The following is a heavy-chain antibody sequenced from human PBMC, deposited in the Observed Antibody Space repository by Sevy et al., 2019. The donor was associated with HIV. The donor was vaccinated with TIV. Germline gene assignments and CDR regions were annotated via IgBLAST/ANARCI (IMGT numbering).Heavy chain of an antibody. J-gene: IGHJ4*02. CDR3: ARAFCTSGRCYSLAY. Sequence: ASVKVSCKVSGYTFSIYRITWVRQAPGKGLEWMGWISPHTGDTKFAENFQDRVTMSTDTSTATAYMELSSLRSDDTAVYYCARAFCTSGRCYSLAYWGQGTLVTVSS. V-gene: IGHV1-18*01. CDR1: GYTFSIYR. D-gene: IGHD2-15*01. CDR2: ISPHTGDT.